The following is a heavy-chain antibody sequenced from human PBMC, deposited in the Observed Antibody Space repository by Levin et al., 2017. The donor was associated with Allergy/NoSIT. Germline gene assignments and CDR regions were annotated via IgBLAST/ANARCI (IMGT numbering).Heavy chain of an antibody. CDR2: IIPIFGTA. D-gene: IGHD3-22*01. J-gene: IGHJ4*02. Sequence: ASVKVSCKASGGTFSSYAISWVRQAPGQGLEWMGGIIPIFGTANYAQKFQGRVTITADESTSTAYMELSSLRSEDTAVYYCARESWVLGGYYYDSSGYYAEKWGQGTLVTVSS. CDR1: GGTFSSYA. V-gene: IGHV1-69*13. CDR3: ARESWVLGGYYYDSSGYYAEK.